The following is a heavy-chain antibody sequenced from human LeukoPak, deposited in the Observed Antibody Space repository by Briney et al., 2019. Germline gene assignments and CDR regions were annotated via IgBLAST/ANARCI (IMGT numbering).Heavy chain of an antibody. V-gene: IGHV4-39*07. J-gene: IGHJ5*02. CDR2: IHYSGTT. D-gene: IGHD5-12*01. CDR3: ARAQRLYSGYDFWFDP. Sequence: SETLSLTCTVSGDSITSRSYYWGWIRQAPGKGLEWIASIHYSGTTYYKPSLKSRVTISVDTSKNQFSLRLSSVTAADKAVYYCARAQRLYSGYDFWFDPWGQGTLVKVSS. CDR1: GDSITSRSYY.